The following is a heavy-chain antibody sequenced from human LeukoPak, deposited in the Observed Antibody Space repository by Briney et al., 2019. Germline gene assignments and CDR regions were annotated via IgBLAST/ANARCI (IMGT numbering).Heavy chain of an antibody. V-gene: IGHV3-23*01. Sequence: GGSLRLSCAATGFTFISYAVSWVRQAPGKGLDWVSAISGSGGSTYYADSVKGRCTISRDHSKNTVSLQMNSLRAEDTAVYYCAKGEGYCSGGSCGAFDIWGQGTMVTVSS. J-gene: IGHJ3*02. CDR2: ISGSGGST. CDR1: GFTFISYA. CDR3: AKGEGYCSGGSCGAFDI. D-gene: IGHD2-15*01.